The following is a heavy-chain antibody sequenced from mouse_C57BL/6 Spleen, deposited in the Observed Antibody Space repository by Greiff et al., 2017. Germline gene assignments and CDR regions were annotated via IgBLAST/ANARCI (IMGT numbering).Heavy chain of an antibody. CDR1: GYTFTDYE. Sequence: QVQLQQSGAELVRPGASVTLSCKASGYTFTDYEMHWVKQTPVHGLEWIGAIDPETGGTAYNQKFKGKAILTADKSSSTAYMELRSLTSEDSAVYYCAREGGNYYFDDWGQGTTLTVSS. V-gene: IGHV1-15*01. D-gene: IGHD2-1*01. CDR2: IDPETGGT. J-gene: IGHJ2*01. CDR3: AREGGNYYFDD.